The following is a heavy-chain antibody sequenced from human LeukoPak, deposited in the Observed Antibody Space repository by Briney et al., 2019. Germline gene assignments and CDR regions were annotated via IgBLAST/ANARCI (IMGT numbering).Heavy chain of an antibody. CDR3: ARDSNGCPGCV. D-gene: IGHD6-19*01. V-gene: IGHV3-11*01. Sequence: GVSLRLSCAASGFTFSDYYMSWTRQAPGKGLEWVSYITGSGTTKYYADSVKGRFTISRDNTKNSLYLQMNNLRVEDTAVYYCARDSNGCPGCVWGQGTLVTVSS. CDR1: GFTFSDYY. CDR2: ITGSGTTK. J-gene: IGHJ4*02.